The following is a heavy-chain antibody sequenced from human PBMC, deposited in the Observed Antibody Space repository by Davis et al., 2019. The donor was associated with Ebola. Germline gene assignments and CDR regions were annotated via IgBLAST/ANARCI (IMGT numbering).Heavy chain of an antibody. CDR2: IYSGGST. CDR3: ARVKRDSNYYYYYMDV. J-gene: IGHJ6*03. Sequence: GESLKISCAASGFTVSSNYMSWVRQAPGKGLEWVSVIYSGGSTYYADSVKGRFTISRHNSKNTLYLQMNSLRAEDTAVYYCARVKRDSNYYYYYMDVWGKGTTVTVSS. D-gene: IGHD4-11*01. CDR1: GFTVSSNY. V-gene: IGHV3-53*04.